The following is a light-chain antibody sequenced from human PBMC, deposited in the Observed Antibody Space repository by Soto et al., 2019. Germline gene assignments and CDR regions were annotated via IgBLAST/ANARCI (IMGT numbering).Light chain of an antibody. V-gene: IGKV3-15*01. CDR1: QSVSSN. CDR3: QQYNNWPGYI. Sequence: EIVMTQSPATLSVSPGERATLSCRASQSVSSNLAWYQQKPGQAPRLLINGASTRATGIPARFSVSGSVTDFTLTISTLQSEDFAVYYYQQYNNWPGYIFGLGTTLEIK. CDR2: GAS. J-gene: IGKJ2*01.